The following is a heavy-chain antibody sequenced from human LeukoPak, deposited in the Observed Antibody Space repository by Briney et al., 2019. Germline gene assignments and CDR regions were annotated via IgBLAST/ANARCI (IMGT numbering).Heavy chain of an antibody. CDR1: GFTFSSYA. J-gene: IGHJ4*02. V-gene: IGHV3-30-3*01. CDR3: ARGYSGYDCYFDY. CDR2: ISYDGSNK. Sequence: PGGSLRLSCAASGFTFSSYAMHWVRQAPGKGLEWVAVISYDGSNKYYADSEKGRFTISRDNSKNTLYLQMNSLRAEDTAVYYCARGYSGYDCYFDYWGQGTLVTVSS. D-gene: IGHD5-12*01.